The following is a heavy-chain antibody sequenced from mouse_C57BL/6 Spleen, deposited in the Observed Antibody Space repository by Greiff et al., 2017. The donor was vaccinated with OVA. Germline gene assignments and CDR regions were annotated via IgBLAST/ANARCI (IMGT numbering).Heavy chain of an antibody. CDR3: ARNYYSNYGYAMDY. J-gene: IGHJ4*01. Sequence: SGAELVRPGASVKMSCKASGYTFTSYNMHWVKQTPRQGLEWIGAIYPGNGDTSYNQKFKGKATLTVDKSSSTAYMQLSSLTSEDSAVYFCARNYYSNYGYAMDYWGQGTSVTVSS. CDR2: IYPGNGDT. D-gene: IGHD2-5*01. V-gene: IGHV1-12*01. CDR1: GYTFTSYN.